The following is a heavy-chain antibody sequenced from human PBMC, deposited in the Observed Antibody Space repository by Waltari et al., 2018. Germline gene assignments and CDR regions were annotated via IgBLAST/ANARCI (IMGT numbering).Heavy chain of an antibody. CDR2: MSYDGNNI. V-gene: IGHV3-30*03. D-gene: IGHD2-15*01. CDR3: ARDRPGSGGSLWDFRYYNYAMDV. Sequence: AAMSYDGNNIYYADSVKGRFTISRDNSKNSLLLQMNSLRTEDTAVYYCARDRPGSGGSLWDFRYYNYAMDVWGQGTTVAVS. J-gene: IGHJ6*02.